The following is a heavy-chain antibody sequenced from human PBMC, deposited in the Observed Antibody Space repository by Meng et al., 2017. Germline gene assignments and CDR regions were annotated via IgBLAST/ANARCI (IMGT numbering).Heavy chain of an antibody. D-gene: IGHD1-26*01. J-gene: IGHJ4*02. V-gene: IGHV1-58*01. CDR1: GFTFTSSA. CDR2: IVVGSGNT. Sequence: SVKVSCKASGFTFTSSAVQWVRQARGQRLEWIGWIVVGSGNTNYAQKFQERVTITRGMSTSTAYMELSSLRSEDTAVYYCAAFGIVGATPPDYWGQGTLVTVSS. CDR3: AAFGIVGATPPDY.